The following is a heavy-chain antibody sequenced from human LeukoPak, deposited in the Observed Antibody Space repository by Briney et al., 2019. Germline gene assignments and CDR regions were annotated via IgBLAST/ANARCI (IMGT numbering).Heavy chain of an antibody. V-gene: IGHV1-2*02. CDR1: GYMFTGYY. CDR2: INPNSGGT. CDR3: ARERSGWFFSN. J-gene: IGHJ4*02. D-gene: IGHD6-19*01. Sequence: GASVKVSCKASGYMFTGYYMHWVRQAPGQGLEWMGWINPNSGGTNYAQKFQGRVTMTRDTSISTAYMELSSLRSDDTAVYYCARERSGWFFSNWGQGTLVTVSS.